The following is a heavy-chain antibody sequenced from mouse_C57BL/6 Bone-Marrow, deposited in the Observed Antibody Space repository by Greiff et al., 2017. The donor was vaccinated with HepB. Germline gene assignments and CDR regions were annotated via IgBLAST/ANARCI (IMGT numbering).Heavy chain of an antibody. CDR2: ISSGGDYI. V-gene: IGHV5-9-1*02. J-gene: IGHJ4*01. Sequence: VMLVESGEGLVKPGGSLKLSCAASGFTFSSYAMSWVRQTPEKRLEWVAYISSGGDYIYYADTVKGRFTISRDNARNTLYLQMSSLKSEDTAMYYCTREDSSGHSSMDYWGQGTSVTVSS. D-gene: IGHD3-2*02. CDR3: TREDSSGHSSMDY. CDR1: GFTFSSYA.